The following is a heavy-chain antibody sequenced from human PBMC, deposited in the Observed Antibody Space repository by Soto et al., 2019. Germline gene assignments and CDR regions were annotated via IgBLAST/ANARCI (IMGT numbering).Heavy chain of an antibody. V-gene: IGHV3-23*01. CDR2: ISGSGGST. Sequence: GGSLRLSCAASGFTFSSYAMSWVRQAPGKGLEWVSAISGSGGSTYYADSVKGRFTISRDNSKNTLYLQMNSLRAEDKAVYYCAKFTIPYPNYDFWSGYYTPVLFDYWGQGTLVTVSS. CDR3: AKFTIPYPNYDFWSGYYTPVLFDY. CDR1: GFTFSSYA. D-gene: IGHD3-3*01. J-gene: IGHJ4*02.